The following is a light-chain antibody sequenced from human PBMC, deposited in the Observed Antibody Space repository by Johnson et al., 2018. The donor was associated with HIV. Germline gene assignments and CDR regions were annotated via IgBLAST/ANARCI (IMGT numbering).Light chain of an antibody. V-gene: IGLV1-51*02. CDR2: ENN. CDR3: GTGDSSWGV. Sequence: QSVLTQPPSVSAAPGQKVTISCSGSTSNIGNKYVSWYQHLPGTAPKLLIYENNKRPSGIPDRFSGSKSGTSATLGITGLQTGDEADYYCGTGDSSWGVFGTGTKVTVL. CDR1: TSNIGNKY. J-gene: IGLJ1*01.